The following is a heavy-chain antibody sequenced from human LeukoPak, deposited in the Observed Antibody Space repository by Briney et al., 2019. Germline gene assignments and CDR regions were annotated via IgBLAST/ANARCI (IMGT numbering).Heavy chain of an antibody. CDR3: ARKYYDSSGYYLPFDY. Sequence: PGGSLRLSCAASGFTFSSYTMNWVRQAPGKGLEWVSSISSSSSYICYADSVKGRFTISRDNAKNSLYLRMNSLRAEDTAVYYCARKYYDSSGYYLPFDYWGQGTLVTVSS. V-gene: IGHV3-21*04. CDR2: ISSSSSYI. J-gene: IGHJ4*02. D-gene: IGHD3-22*01. CDR1: GFTFSSYT.